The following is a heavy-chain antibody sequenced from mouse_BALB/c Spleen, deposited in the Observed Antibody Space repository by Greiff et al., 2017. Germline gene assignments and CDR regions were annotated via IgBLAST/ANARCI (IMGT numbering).Heavy chain of an antibody. CDR3: ARDIGYYGLYAMDY. Sequence: EVQVVESGGGLVQPGGSLRLSCATSGFTFTDYYMSWVRQPPGKALEWLGFIRNKANGYTTEYSASVKGRFTISRDNSQSILYLQMNTLRAEDSATYYCARDIGYYGLYAMDYWGQGTSVTVSS. CDR2: IRNKANGYTT. J-gene: IGHJ4*01. CDR1: GFTFTDYY. V-gene: IGHV7-3*02. D-gene: IGHD1-2*01.